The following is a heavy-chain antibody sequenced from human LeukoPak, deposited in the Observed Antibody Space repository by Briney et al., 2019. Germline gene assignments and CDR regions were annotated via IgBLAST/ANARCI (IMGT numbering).Heavy chain of an antibody. D-gene: IGHD3-22*01. J-gene: IGHJ4*02. Sequence: GGSLRLSCAASVFTFSSYSMHWVRHGPGKGLEWVSVISYDGSNIYYPDSVKGRFTISRDNPKNTLYLQMNSLRAEDTAVYYCARESSGYPDYWGQGTLVTVSS. CDR1: VFTFSSYS. V-gene: IGHV3-30*03. CDR2: ISYDGSNI. CDR3: ARESSGYPDY.